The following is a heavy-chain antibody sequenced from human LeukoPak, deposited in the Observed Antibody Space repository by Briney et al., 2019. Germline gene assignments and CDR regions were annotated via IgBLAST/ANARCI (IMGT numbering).Heavy chain of an antibody. J-gene: IGHJ3*02. D-gene: IGHD5-24*01. Sequence: GGSLRLSCAASGFNFTIYWLHWVRQAPGKGLVWVSRINSDGSSTHNADAVKGRFTISRDSAKNTLYLQMNSLRAEDTAVYYCARAETQIHAFDIWGRGTMVTVSS. V-gene: IGHV3-74*01. CDR3: ARAETQIHAFDI. CDR1: GFNFTIYW. CDR2: INSDGSST.